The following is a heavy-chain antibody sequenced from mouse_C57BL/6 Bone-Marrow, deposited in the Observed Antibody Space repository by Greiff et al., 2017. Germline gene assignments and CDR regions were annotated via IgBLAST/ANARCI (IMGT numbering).Heavy chain of an antibody. J-gene: IGHJ4*01. CDR3: ARDYGSRRDYAMDY. D-gene: IGHD1-1*01. CDR2: LDPNSGGN. CDR1: GYTFTSYW. V-gene: IGHV1-72*01. Sequence: QVQLQQPGAELVKPGASVKLSCKASGYTFTSYWMHWVKQRPGRGLEWIGRLDPNSGGNKYNEKFKSKATLTVDTPSSTAYMQLSSLTSEDSAVYYCARDYGSRRDYAMDYWGQGTSVTVSS.